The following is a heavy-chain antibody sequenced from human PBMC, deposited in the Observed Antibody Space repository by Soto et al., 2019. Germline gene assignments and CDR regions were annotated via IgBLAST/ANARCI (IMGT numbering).Heavy chain of an antibody. Sequence: GGSLRLSCAASGFTFSSYGMHWVRQAPGKGLEWVAVIWYDGSNKYYADSVKGRFTISRDNSKNTLYLQMNSLRAEDTAVYYCASSYSGSQQRYYFDYWGQGTLVTVSS. D-gene: IGHD1-26*01. CDR2: IWYDGSNK. CDR3: ASSYSGSQQRYYFDY. J-gene: IGHJ4*02. V-gene: IGHV3-33*01. CDR1: GFTFSSYG.